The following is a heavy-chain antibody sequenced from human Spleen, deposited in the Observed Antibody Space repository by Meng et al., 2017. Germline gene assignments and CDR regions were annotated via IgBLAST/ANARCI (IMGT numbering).Heavy chain of an antibody. D-gene: IGHD5-12*01. V-gene: IGHV3-11*01. CDR2: ISTSGNTI. Sequence: QVQLVESGGGLVKPGGSLRLSCAASGFTFSDYYMSWIRQAPGKGLEWISYISTSGNTIYYTDSVKGRFAISRDNAKNSLYLQLNSLRVEDTAMYYCASPSRGFTGYGDYWGQGTLVTVSS. CDR1: GFTFSDYY. CDR3: ASPSRGFTGYGDY. J-gene: IGHJ4*02.